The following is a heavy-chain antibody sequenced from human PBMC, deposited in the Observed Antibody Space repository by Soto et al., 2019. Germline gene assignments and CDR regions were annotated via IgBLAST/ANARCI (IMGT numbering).Heavy chain of an antibody. CDR2: ISGSGGST. V-gene: IGHV3-23*01. D-gene: IGHD2-8*02. CDR3: AKVFEGYGGVYYLVAF. Sequence: GGSLRLSCAASGFTFSSYAMSWVRQAPGKGLEWVSAISGSGGSTYYADSVKGRFTISRDNSKNTLYLQMNSLRAEDTAVYYCAKVFEGYGGVYYLVAFGARGTLVLVSS. J-gene: IGHJ4*02. CDR1: GFTFSSYA.